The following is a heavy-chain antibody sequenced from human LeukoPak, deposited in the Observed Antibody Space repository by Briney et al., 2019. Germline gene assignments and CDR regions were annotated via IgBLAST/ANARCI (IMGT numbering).Heavy chain of an antibody. J-gene: IGHJ5*02. CDR1: GGSFSSYY. Sequence: SETLSLTCTVYGGSFSSYYWSWIRQPPGKGLEWIGEINNSGSTNYNPSLKSRVTISVDTSKNQFSLKLSSVTAADTAVYYCARQLGIAAAAPRGVNWFDPWGQGTLVTVSS. CDR3: ARQLGIAAAAPRGVNWFDP. CDR2: INNSGST. V-gene: IGHV4-34*01. D-gene: IGHD6-13*01.